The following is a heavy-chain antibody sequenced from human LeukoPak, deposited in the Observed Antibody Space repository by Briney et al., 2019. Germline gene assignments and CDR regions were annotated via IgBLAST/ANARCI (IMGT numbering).Heavy chain of an antibody. CDR2: MNPNSGNT. J-gene: IGHJ5*02. CDR3: ARDGSGTYYSFYNWFDP. CDR1: GYTFTSYG. Sequence: VASVKVSCKASGYTFTSYGISWVRQATGQGLEWMGWMNPNSGNTGYAQKFQGRITMTRNTSISTAYMELSSLRSEDTAVYYCARDGSGTYYSFYNWFDPWGPGTLVTVSS. D-gene: IGHD3-10*01. V-gene: IGHV1-8*02.